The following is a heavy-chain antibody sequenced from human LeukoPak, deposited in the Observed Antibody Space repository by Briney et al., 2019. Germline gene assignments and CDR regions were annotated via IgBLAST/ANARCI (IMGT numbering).Heavy chain of an antibody. Sequence: PGGSLRLSCTASGFSFSGHWMHWARQLPGKGPGWVSRISPTGSTTSYADSVKGRFTVSRDNAKNTLYLQVNNLRAEDTAVYYCARGPNSNWSGLDFWGQGTLLTVSS. CDR1: GFSFSGHW. J-gene: IGHJ4*02. CDR3: ARGPNSNWSGLDF. V-gene: IGHV3-74*01. D-gene: IGHD6-6*01. CDR2: ISPTGSTT.